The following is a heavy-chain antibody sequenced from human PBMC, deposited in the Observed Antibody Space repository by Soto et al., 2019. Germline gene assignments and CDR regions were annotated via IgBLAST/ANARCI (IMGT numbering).Heavy chain of an antibody. CDR2: INHSGST. CDR3: ARGITIFGVVIPHLRDYFDY. Sequence: SETLSLTCAVYGGSFSGYYWSWIRQPPGKGLEWIGEINHSGSTNYNPSLKSRVTISVDTSKNQFSLKLSSVTAADTAVYYCARGITIFGVVIPHLRDYFDYWGQGTLVTVSS. J-gene: IGHJ4*02. V-gene: IGHV4-34*01. CDR1: GGSFSGYY. D-gene: IGHD3-3*01.